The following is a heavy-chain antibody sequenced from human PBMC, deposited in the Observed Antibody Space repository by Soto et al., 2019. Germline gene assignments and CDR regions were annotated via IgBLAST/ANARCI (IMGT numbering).Heavy chain of an antibody. CDR1: GYTFTSYY. J-gene: IGHJ5*02. D-gene: IGHD1-26*01. V-gene: IGHV1-46*03. CDR2: INPSGGST. Sequence: QVQLVQSGAEVKKPGASVKVSCKASGYTFTSYYMHWVRQAPGQGLEWMGIINPSGGSTSYAQKFKGRVTXXRXTXTSTVYMELSSLRSEDTAVYYCARDRSSGSYGWFDPWGQGTLVTVSS. CDR3: ARDRSSGSYGWFDP.